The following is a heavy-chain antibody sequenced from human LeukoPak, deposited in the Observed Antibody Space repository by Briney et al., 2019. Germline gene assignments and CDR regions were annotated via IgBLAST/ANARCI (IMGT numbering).Heavy chain of an antibody. CDR3: ARDRLYNSHYYGVDV. CDR2: ISSSSSYI. Sequence: GGSLRLSCAASGFTFSSYSMNWVRQAPGKGLEWVSSISSSSSYIYYADSVKGRFTISRDNAKNSLYLQMNSLRAEDTAVYYCARDRLYNSHYYGVDVWGQGTTVTVSS. V-gene: IGHV3-21*01. D-gene: IGHD2/OR15-2a*01. CDR1: GFTFSSYS. J-gene: IGHJ6*02.